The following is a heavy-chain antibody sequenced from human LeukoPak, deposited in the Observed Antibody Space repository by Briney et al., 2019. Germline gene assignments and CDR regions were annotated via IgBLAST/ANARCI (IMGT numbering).Heavy chain of an antibody. D-gene: IGHD1-26*01. J-gene: IGHJ3*02. V-gene: IGHV3-23*01. CDR3: ATQAYSGSYPDAFDI. Sequence: GGSLRLSCAASKFTFSSFSMSWVRQAPGKGLEWVSAISGSGGSTYYADSVKGRFTISRDNSKNTLYLQMNSLRAEDTAVYYCATQAYSGSYPDAFDIWGQGTMVTVSS. CDR1: KFTFSSFS. CDR2: ISGSGGST.